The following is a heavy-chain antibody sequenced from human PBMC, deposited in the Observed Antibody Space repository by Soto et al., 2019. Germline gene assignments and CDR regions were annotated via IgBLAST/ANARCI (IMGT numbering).Heavy chain of an antibody. CDR3: ARVDIAVAGGAYYFDY. CDR2: ISYDGSNK. D-gene: IGHD6-19*01. Sequence: GGSLRLSCAASGFTFSSYAMHWVRQAPGKGLEWVAVISYDGSNKYYADSVKGRFTISRDNSKNTLYLQMNSLRAEDTAVYYCARVDIAVAGGAYYFDYWGQGTLVTVYS. CDR1: GFTFSSYA. V-gene: IGHV3-30-3*01. J-gene: IGHJ4*02.